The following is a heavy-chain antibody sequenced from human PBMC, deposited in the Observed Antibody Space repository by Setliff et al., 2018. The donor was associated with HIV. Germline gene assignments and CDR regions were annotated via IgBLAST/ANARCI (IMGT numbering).Heavy chain of an antibody. CDR3: ARQTTGATKVRYFDY. CDR1: GGSIGSSSYY. V-gene: IGHV4-39*01. CDR2: IYYSGTT. Sequence: PSETLSLTCTVSGGSIGSSSYYWGWIRQPPWRGLEWIGSIYYSGTTYYNPSLKSRVTISVDTSKSQFSLNLSSVTAADTAVYYCARQTTGATKVRYFDYWAQGTLVTVSS. J-gene: IGHJ4*02. D-gene: IGHD1-1*01.